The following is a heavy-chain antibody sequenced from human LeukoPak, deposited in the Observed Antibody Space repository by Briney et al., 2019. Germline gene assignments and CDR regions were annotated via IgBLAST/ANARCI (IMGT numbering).Heavy chain of an antibody. V-gene: IGHV3-23*01. CDR1: GFTFSAYG. J-gene: IGHJ3*02. CDR3: AKARLGVVVAATPTDAFDI. D-gene: IGHD2-15*01. CDR2: INGSGGST. Sequence: GGSLRLSCAASGFTFSAYGMTWVRQAPGKGLEWVSVINGSGGSTYYADSVKGRFTISRDNTKNTLYLQMNGLRAEDTAVYYCAKARLGVVVAATPTDAFDIWGQGTMVTVSS.